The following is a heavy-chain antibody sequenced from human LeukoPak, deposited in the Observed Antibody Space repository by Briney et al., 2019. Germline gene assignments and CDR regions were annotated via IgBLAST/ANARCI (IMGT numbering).Heavy chain of an antibody. D-gene: IGHD1-1*01. CDR2: TSSSSSYK. CDR3: ARDRGEERGQPFDY. J-gene: IGHJ4*02. Sequence: AGSLTLSCAASGFTSSGYSMNWVRQASGQGREWVSSTSSSSSYKYYADSVKGRFTITRDNAKNALYLQMNSLRAGDTAVYYCARDRGEERGQPFDYWGQGTLVTVAS. V-gene: IGHV3-21*01. CDR1: GFTSSGYS.